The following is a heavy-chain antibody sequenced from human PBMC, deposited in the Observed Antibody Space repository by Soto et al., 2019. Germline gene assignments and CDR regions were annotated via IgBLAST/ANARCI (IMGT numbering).Heavy chain of an antibody. J-gene: IGHJ1*01. D-gene: IGHD6-13*01. CDR3: ARAASYSSSWYPQYFQH. CDR1: GYTFTSYG. Sequence: ASVKGSCKASGYTFTSYGISWVRQAPGQGLEWMGWISAYNGNTNYAQKLQGRVTMTTDTSTSTAYMGLRSLRSDDTAVYYCARAASYSSSWYPQYFQHWGQGTLVTVSS. V-gene: IGHV1-18*01. CDR2: ISAYNGNT.